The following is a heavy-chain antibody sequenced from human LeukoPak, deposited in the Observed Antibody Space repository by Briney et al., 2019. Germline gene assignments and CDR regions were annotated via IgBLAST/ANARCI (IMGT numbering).Heavy chain of an antibody. CDR3: ARARYYYDSSGYPKTSEFDY. D-gene: IGHD3-22*01. V-gene: IGHV4-30-2*01. J-gene: IGHJ4*02. CDR1: GGSISSGGYS. Sequence: SQTLSLTCAVSGGSISSGGYSWSWIRQPPGKGLEWIGYIYRSGSTYYNPSLKSRVTISVDRSKNQFSLKLSSVTAADTAVYYCARARYYYDSSGYPKTSEFDYWGQGTLVTVSS. CDR2: IYRSGST.